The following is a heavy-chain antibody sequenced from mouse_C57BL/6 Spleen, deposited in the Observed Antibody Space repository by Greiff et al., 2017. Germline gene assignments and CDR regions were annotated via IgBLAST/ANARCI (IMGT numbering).Heavy chain of an antibody. CDR1: GYSITSGYD. CDR3: ARAYYRDAMDY. D-gene: IGHD2-14*01. CDR2: ISYSGST. J-gene: IGHJ4*01. V-gene: IGHV3-1*01. Sequence: VQLQQSGPGMVKPSQSLSLTCTVTGYSITSGYDWHWIRHFPGNKLEWMGYISYSGSTNYNPSLKSRISITHDTSKNHFFLKLNSVTTEDTATYYCARAYYRDAMDYWGQGTSVTVSS.